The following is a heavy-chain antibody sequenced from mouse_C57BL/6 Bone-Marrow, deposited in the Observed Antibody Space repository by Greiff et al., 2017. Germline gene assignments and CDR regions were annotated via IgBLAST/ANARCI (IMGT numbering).Heavy chain of an antibody. CDR3: ARHTMITAWFAY. J-gene: IGHJ3*01. Sequence: EVKLMESGGDLVKPGGSLKLSCAASGFTFSSYGMSWVRQTPDKRLEWVATISSGGSYTYYPDSVKGRFTISRDNAKNTLYLQMRSLKSEDTAMYYCARHTMITAWFAYWGQGTLVTVSA. D-gene: IGHD2-4*01. CDR1: GFTFSSYG. V-gene: IGHV5-6*01. CDR2: ISSGGSYT.